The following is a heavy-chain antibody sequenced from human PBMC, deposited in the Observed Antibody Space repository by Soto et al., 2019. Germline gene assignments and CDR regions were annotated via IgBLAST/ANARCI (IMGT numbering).Heavy chain of an antibody. CDR3: ARGRRAILTGYYLLYYGMDV. CDR1: GGSFIGYY. CDR2: INHSGST. Sequence: SETLSLTCAVYGGSFIGYYWSWMRQPPGKGLEWIGEINHSGSTNYNPSLKSRVTISVDTSKNQFSLKLSSVTAADTAVYYCARGRRAILTGYYLLYYGMDVWGQGTTVTVSS. D-gene: IGHD3-9*01. V-gene: IGHV4-34*01. J-gene: IGHJ6*02.